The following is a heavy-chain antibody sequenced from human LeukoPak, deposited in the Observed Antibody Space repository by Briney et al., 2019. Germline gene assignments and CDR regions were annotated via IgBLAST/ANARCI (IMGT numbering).Heavy chain of an antibody. CDR2: IRYDGSNK. CDR3: ARGERWLLPPTDY. V-gene: IGHV3-30*02. Sequence: PGGSLRLSCAASGFTFSSYGMHWVRQAPGKGLEWVAFIRYDGSNKYYADSVKGRFTISRDNSKNTLYLQMNSLRADDTAVYYCARGERWLLPPTDYWGQGTLVTVSS. D-gene: IGHD5-24*01. J-gene: IGHJ4*02. CDR1: GFTFSSYG.